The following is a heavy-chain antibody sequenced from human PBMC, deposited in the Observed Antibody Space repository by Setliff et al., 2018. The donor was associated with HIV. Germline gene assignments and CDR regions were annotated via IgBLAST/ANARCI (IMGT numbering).Heavy chain of an antibody. CDR1: GGSISSNSYY. J-gene: IGHJ4*02. CDR3: VREDSRYHYFDR. D-gene: IGHD3-22*01. V-gene: IGHV4-39*02. Sequence: LSLTCTVSGGSISSNSYYWGWIRQPPGKGLEWIGSIFYSGSSHHNPSLQSRITISVDTSKNQFSLKLSSVTAADTAVYWCVREDSRYHYFDRWGQGTPVTV. CDR2: IFYSGSS.